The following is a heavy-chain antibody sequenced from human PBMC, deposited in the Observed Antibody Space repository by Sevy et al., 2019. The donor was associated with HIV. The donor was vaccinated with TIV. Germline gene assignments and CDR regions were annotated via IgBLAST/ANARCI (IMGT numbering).Heavy chain of an antibody. CDR1: GYTLTELS. D-gene: IGHD1-26*01. J-gene: IGHJ6*03. CDR2: FDPEDGET. V-gene: IGHV1-24*01. CDR3: ATTHPIKIVGATWGYYYFMDV. Sequence: ASVKVSCKVSGYTLTELSMHWVRQAPGEGLEWMGCFDPEDGETIYAQKFQGRVTMTEDTSTDTAYMELSSLGSDDTAVYYCATTHPIKIVGATWGYYYFMDVWGKGSTVTVSS.